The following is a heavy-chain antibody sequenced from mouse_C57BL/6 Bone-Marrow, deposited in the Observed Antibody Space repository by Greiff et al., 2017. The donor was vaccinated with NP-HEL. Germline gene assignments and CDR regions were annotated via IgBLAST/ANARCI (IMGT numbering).Heavy chain of an antibody. D-gene: IGHD1-1*01. V-gene: IGHV1-19*01. CDR1: GYTFTDYY. CDR2: INPYNGGT. CDR3: ASLYAWFAY. Sequence: EVKLQQSGPVLVKPGASVKMSCKASGYTFTDYYMNWVKQSHGKSLEWIGVINPYNGGTSYNQKFKGKATLTVDKSSSTAYMELNSLTSEDSAVYYCASLYAWFAYWGQGTLVTVSA. J-gene: IGHJ3*01.